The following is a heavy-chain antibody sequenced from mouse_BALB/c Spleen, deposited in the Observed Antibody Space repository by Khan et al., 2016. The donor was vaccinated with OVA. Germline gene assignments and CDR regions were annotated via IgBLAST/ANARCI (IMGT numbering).Heavy chain of an antibody. V-gene: IGHV3-2*02. J-gene: IGHJ3*01. D-gene: IGHD2-4*01. CDR1: GYSITSEFA. Sequence: EVQLQESGPGLVKPSQSLSLTCTVTGYSITSEFAWNWLRQFPGNKLEWMGYISYSGNTRYNPSLKSLISITRHTSRNQFFLQLNSVTTEDTATYYCARKDYYDYDPFPYWGQGTLVTVSA. CDR3: ARKDYYDYDPFPY. CDR2: ISYSGNT.